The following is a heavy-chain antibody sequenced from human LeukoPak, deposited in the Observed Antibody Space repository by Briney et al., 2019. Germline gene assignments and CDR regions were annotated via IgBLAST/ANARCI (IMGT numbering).Heavy chain of an antibody. Sequence: GGSLKLSCAASGFTFSSYAMHWVRQAPGKGLEYVSAISSNGGSTYYANSVKGRFTISRDNSKNTLYLQMGSLRAEDMAVYYCARDRGGGSYDAFDIWGQGTMVTVSS. CDR2: ISSNGGST. CDR1: GFTFSSYA. V-gene: IGHV3-64*01. CDR3: ARDRGGGSYDAFDI. J-gene: IGHJ3*02. D-gene: IGHD1-26*01.